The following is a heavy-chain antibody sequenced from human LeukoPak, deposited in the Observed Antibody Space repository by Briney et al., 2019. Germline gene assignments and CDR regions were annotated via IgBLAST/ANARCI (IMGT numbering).Heavy chain of an antibody. D-gene: IGHD7-27*01. CDR2: IYYSGST. CDR3: ASFSPRAMGNYLDF. V-gene: IGHV4-30-2*01. CDR1: GGSMSSGGYS. J-gene: IGHJ4*02. Sequence: SQTLSLTCAVSGGSMSSGGYSWSWIRQPPGTGLECIGSIYYSGSTYYNPSLKSRVTISVDKSANQFSLNLSSVTAADTAVYYCASFSPRAMGNYLDFWGQGTLVTVSS.